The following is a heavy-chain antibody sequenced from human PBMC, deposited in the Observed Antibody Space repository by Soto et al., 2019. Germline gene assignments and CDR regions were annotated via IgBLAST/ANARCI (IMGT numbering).Heavy chain of an antibody. J-gene: IGHJ5*02. Sequence: QVQLVESGGGVVQPGGSLRLSCAASGFTFSVYGMHWVRQAPGKGLEWVAVISHEGSSKHYADSVQGRFTISRDNARNTVSLLMNSLRAEDTAIYFCARDPNNSSSWWLDPWGRGALVTVSS. CDR1: GFTFSVYG. CDR2: ISHEGSSK. D-gene: IGHD6-6*01. V-gene: IGHV3-30*03. CDR3: ARDPNNSSSWWLDP.